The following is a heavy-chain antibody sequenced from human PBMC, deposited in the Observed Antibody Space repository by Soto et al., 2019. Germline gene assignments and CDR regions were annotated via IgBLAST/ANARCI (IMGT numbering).Heavy chain of an antibody. Sequence: GGSLRLSCAASGFTFSSYAMHWVRQAPGKGLEWVAVISYDGSNKYYADSVKGRFTISRDNSKNTLYLQMNSLRAEDTAVYYCARDLGSSGYLDYWGQGTLVTVSS. V-gene: IGHV3-30-3*01. CDR1: GFTFSSYA. CDR2: ISYDGSNK. CDR3: ARDLGSSGYLDY. J-gene: IGHJ4*02. D-gene: IGHD6-19*01.